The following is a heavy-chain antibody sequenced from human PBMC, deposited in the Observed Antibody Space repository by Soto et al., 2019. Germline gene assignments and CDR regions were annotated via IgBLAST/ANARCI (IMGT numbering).Heavy chain of an antibody. CDR3: ATAYQYDFWSGYYPHYYYYGMDV. J-gene: IGHJ6*02. D-gene: IGHD3-3*01. Sequence: GGSLRVCCVEFGFTFSSYSMHWVRQAPGKGLEWVAVISYDGSNKYYADSVKGRFTISRDNSKNTLYLQMNSLRAEDTAVYYCATAYQYDFWSGYYPHYYYYGMDVWGQGTTVPVSS. CDR2: ISYDGSNK. CDR1: GFTFSSYS. V-gene: IGHV3-30*03.